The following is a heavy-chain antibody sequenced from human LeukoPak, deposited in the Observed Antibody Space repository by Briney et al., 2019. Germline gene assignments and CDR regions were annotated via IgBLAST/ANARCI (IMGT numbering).Heavy chain of an antibody. Sequence: ASVKVSCKASGYSFSGYYMHWVRQAPGQGLEWMGRIKPNSGATDYAQKFQDRVTMTRDTSTGTAYMEVSWLRSGETAVYYCARESASGSCPDYWGQGTLVTVSS. CDR1: GYSFSGYY. CDR3: ARESASGSCPDY. CDR2: IKPNSGAT. V-gene: IGHV1-2*06. D-gene: IGHD6-13*01. J-gene: IGHJ4*02.